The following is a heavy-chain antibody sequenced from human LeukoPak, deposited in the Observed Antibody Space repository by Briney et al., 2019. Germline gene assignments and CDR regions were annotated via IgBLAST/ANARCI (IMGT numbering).Heavy chain of an antibody. CDR3: TRVTYDILTGYYGAFDI. Sequence: SETLSLTCTVSGGSISSYYWSWIRQPPGKGLEWIGYIYYSGSTNYNPSLKSRVTISVDTSKNQFSLKLSSVTAADTAVYYCTRVTYDILTGYYGAFDIWGQGTMVTVSS. CDR1: GGSISSYY. D-gene: IGHD3-9*01. V-gene: IGHV4-59*01. CDR2: IYYSGST. J-gene: IGHJ3*02.